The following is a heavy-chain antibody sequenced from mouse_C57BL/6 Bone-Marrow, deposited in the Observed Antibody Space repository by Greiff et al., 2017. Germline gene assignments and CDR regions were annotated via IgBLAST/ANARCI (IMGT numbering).Heavy chain of an antibody. V-gene: IGHV1-63*01. Sequence: VQLQQSGAELVRPGPSVKMSCKASGYTFTNYWIGWAKQRPGHGLEWIGDIYPGGGYTNYNEKFKGKATLTADKSSSTAYMQFSSLTSEDSAIYYCARGGTGDFDYWGQGTTLTVSS. J-gene: IGHJ2*01. D-gene: IGHD4-1*01. CDR1: GYTFTNYW. CDR2: IYPGGGYT. CDR3: ARGGTGDFDY.